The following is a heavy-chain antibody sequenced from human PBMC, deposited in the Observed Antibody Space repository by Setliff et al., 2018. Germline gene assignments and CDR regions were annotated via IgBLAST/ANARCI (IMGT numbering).Heavy chain of an antibody. CDR1: GDSINTPTYH. CDR3: ARSPSSGAYWNPRPFYSDY. J-gene: IGHJ4*02. D-gene: IGHD1-26*01. V-gene: IGHV4-39*02. Sequence: SETLSLTCTVSGDSINTPTYHWGWVRQPPGKGLEWIGLIYYTGITYYNPSLKSRVTISEDTSKNHFSLKLDSVTAADTALYYCARSPSSGAYWNPRPFYSDYWARGTLVTVSS. CDR2: IYYTGIT.